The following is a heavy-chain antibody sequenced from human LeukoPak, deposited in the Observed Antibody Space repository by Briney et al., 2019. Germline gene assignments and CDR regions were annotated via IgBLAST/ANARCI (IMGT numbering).Heavy chain of an antibody. D-gene: IGHD3-3*01. V-gene: IGHV4-34*01. CDR2: INHSGSP. CDR3: GSRRTAMFGVIKGPIDY. CDR1: GGSFSDYY. J-gene: IGHJ4*02. Sequence: TLXLTCAVYGGSFSDYYWTWIRQPPGKGLEWIGEINHSGSPNNNPSLKSRVSISFDTSKNQFSLKLTSVTAADTAVYYCGSRRTAMFGVIKGPIDYWGQGTLVTVSS.